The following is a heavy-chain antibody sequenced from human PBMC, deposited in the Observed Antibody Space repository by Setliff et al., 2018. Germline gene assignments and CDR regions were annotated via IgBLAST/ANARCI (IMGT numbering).Heavy chain of an antibody. Sequence: ASVKVSCKASGFTFTDSIVNWVRQAPGQGLEWVGWLSPYNGNTYSAQKFQGRVTLTTDTSTTTAYMELRGLTSGDTAIYYCARLVRYCTRTSCQRTPGAEYWGQGTLVTVSS. CDR1: GFTFTDSI. CDR3: ARLVRYCTRTSCQRTPGAEY. V-gene: IGHV1-18*01. CDR2: LSPYNGNT. D-gene: IGHD2-2*01. J-gene: IGHJ4*02.